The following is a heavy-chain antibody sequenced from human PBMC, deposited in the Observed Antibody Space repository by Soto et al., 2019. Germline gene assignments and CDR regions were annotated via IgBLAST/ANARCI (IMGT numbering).Heavy chain of an antibody. CDR1: GYTFTSYG. J-gene: IGHJ5*02. V-gene: IGHV1-18*04. CDR3: ARALAAAAGTAYNWFDP. Sequence: QVQLVQSGAEVKKPGASVKVSCKASGYTFTSYGISWVRQAPGQGLEWMGWISAYNGNTNYAQKLQGRVTMTTDTPTSTAYMERRSLRSDDTAVYYCARALAAAAGTAYNWFDPWGQGPLVTVPS. D-gene: IGHD6-13*01. CDR2: ISAYNGNT.